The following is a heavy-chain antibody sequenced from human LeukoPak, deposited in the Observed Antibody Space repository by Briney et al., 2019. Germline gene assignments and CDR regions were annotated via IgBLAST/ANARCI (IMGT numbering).Heavy chain of an antibody. V-gene: IGHV4-39*01. J-gene: IGHJ5*02. D-gene: IGHD5/OR15-5a*01. CDR3: ARHTPSSTRIRFDP. CDR2: VYYSGST. CDR1: GASAKNKFYF. Sequence: SETLSLTCTVSGASAKNKFYFWGWIRQPPGKDLEWIGSVYYSGSTYYNPSLKSRATISIDTSPSQISLKPTSVTAADTAIYYCARHTPSSTRIRFDPWGQGILVTVSS.